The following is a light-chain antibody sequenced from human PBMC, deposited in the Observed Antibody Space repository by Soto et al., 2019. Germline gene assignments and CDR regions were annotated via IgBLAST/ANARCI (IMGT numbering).Light chain of an antibody. V-gene: IGKV1-17*01. CDR3: LQRNAFPFT. J-gene: IGKJ3*01. CDR2: TAS. CDR1: QGIRNY. Sequence: DIQMTQSPSSLSASVGDRVTITCRASQGIRNYLGWYQHKPGKAPKLLIYTASTLASGVPSRFSGSGSGTEFTLAISSLQPEDFATYYCLQRNAFPFTFGPGTKVAFK.